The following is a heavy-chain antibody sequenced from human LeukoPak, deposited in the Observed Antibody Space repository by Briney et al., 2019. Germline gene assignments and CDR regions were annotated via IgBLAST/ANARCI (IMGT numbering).Heavy chain of an antibody. Sequence: GGSLRLSCAASGFTFSSYWMSWVRQAPGKGLEWVANIKQDGSEKYYVDSVKGRFTISRDNAKNSLYLQMNSLRAEDTAVYYCARGSRYYYDSSGYKEDYWGQGTLVTVSS. CDR2: IKQDGSEK. CDR1: GFTFSSYW. D-gene: IGHD3-22*01. CDR3: ARGSRYYYDSSGYKEDY. V-gene: IGHV3-7*01. J-gene: IGHJ4*02.